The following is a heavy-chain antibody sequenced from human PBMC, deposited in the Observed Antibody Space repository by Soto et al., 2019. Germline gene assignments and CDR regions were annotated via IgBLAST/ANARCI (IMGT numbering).Heavy chain of an antibody. Sequence: QLQLQESGSGLLKPSQTLSVTCTVSGVSITSPGYSWTWIRQPPGKGLEWIGYIFHTGTTYYNPSIESRVTISIDRSNNQASLKLTSVTAADTAVYFCATGRDWFDPWGQGMLVTVSS. J-gene: IGHJ5*02. CDR3: ATGRDWFDP. V-gene: IGHV4-30-2*01. CDR1: GVSITSPGYS. CDR2: IFHTGTT.